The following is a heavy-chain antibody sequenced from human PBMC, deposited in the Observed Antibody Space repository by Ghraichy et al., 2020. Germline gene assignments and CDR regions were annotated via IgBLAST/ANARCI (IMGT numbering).Heavy chain of an antibody. Sequence: SETLSLTCTVSGGSISSSSYYWGWIRQPPGKGLEWIGSIYYSGSTYYNPSLKSRVTISVDTSKNQFSLKLSSVTAADTAVYYCASSPFLEWLFDGMDVWGQGTTVTVSS. CDR2: IYYSGST. CDR3: ASSPFLEWLFDGMDV. D-gene: IGHD3-3*01. V-gene: IGHV4-39*01. J-gene: IGHJ6*02. CDR1: GGSISSSSYY.